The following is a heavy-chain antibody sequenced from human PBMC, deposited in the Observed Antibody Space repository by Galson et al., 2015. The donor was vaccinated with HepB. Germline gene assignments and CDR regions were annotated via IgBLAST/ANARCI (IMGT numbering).Heavy chain of an antibody. Sequence: LRLSCAASGFTFSSYAMSWVRQAPGKGLEWVSAISGSGGSTYYADSVKGRFTISRDNSKNTLYLQMNSLRAEDTAVYYCAKDIVVVTASFDYWGQGTLVTVSS. D-gene: IGHD2-21*02. J-gene: IGHJ4*02. CDR1: GFTFSSYA. V-gene: IGHV3-23*01. CDR3: AKDIVVVTASFDY. CDR2: ISGSGGST.